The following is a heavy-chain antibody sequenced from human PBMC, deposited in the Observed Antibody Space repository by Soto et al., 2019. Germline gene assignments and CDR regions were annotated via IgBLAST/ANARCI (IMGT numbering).Heavy chain of an antibody. CDR1: GFTFSSYA. Sequence: EVQLLESGGGLVQPGGSRRLSCAASGFTFSSYAMSWVRQAPGKGLEWVSAISGSGGSTYYADSVKGRFTISSDNSKNTLDLQMNSLRAEDTAVYYCAKDAQLVLGVYYYYNYMDVWGKGTTVPVSS. CDR3: AKDAQLVLGVYYYYNYMDV. CDR2: ISGSGGST. D-gene: IGHD6-6*01. V-gene: IGHV3-23*01. J-gene: IGHJ6*03.